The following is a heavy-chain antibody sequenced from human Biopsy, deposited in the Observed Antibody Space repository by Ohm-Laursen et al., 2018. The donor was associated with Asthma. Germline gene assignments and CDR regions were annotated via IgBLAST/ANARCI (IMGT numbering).Heavy chain of an antibody. CDR1: GGTFNTYV. CDR3: ARKAGCCISMTCYSFDF. CDR2: INFVFGTT. J-gene: IGHJ4*02. V-gene: IGHV1-69*05. D-gene: IGHD2-2*01. Sequence: GASVKVSCKSLGGTFNTYVIGWVRQAPGQGLEWMGWINFVFGTTTCPQKFQDRVTITTYDSTSTVYMELSSLRSEDTAVYYCARKAGCCISMTCYSFDFWGQGALVTVSS.